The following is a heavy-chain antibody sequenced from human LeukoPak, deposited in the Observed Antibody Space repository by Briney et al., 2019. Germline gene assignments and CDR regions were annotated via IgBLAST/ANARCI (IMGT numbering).Heavy chain of an antibody. CDR2: IIPIFGTA. CDR3: ARDSNLGSCSSTSCFKRPRERFDP. V-gene: IGHV1-69*13. J-gene: IGHJ5*02. Sequence: ASVKVSCKASGGTFSSYAISWVRQAPGQGLEWMGGIIPIFGTANYAQKFQGRVTITADESTSTAYMELSSLRSEDTAVYYCARDSNLGSCSSTSCFKRPRERFDPWGQGTLVTVSS. D-gene: IGHD2-2*01. CDR1: GGTFSSYA.